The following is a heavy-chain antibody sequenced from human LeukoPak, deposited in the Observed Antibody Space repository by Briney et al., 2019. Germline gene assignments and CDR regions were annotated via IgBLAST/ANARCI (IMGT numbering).Heavy chain of an antibody. CDR1: GYNFVNYW. D-gene: IGHD6-19*01. V-gene: IGHV5-51*01. CDR3: ARRSFDS. CDR2: IYPRSSAA. Sequence: GESLKISCQASGYNFVNYWIGWVRQTPGKGLEWMGIIYPRSSAAKYSPSFEGQVTISVDKSINTAYLQWTSLRASDTAMYFCARRSFDSWGQGTRVTVSP. J-gene: IGHJ4*02.